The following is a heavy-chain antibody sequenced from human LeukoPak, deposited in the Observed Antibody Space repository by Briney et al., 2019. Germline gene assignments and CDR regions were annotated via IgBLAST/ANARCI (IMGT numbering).Heavy chain of an antibody. D-gene: IGHD1-26*01. J-gene: IGHJ3*02. V-gene: IGHV4-59*08. CDR2: ISYSGST. CDR1: GGSISSYY. Sequence: SETLSLTCTVSGGSISSYYWSWIRQPPGKGVEWLGYISYSGSTNYNPSLKSRVTISVDTSKNQFSLNLSSVTAADTAVYYCARQGSGGRAFDIWGQGTMVTVSS. CDR3: ARQGSGGRAFDI.